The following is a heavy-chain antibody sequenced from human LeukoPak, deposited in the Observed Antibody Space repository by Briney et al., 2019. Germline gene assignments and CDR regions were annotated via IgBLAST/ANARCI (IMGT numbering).Heavy chain of an antibody. D-gene: IGHD5-18*01. Sequence: GGSLRLSCAASGFTFSSYAMSWLRQAPGKGLEWVSAISGGGGSTYYAVSVKGRFTICRDNSKNTLYLQMHSLRAEDTAVYYCAKDRTAMVIRGYFDYWGQGTLVTVSS. CDR3: AKDRTAMVIRGYFDY. CDR1: GFTFSSYA. J-gene: IGHJ4*02. V-gene: IGHV3-23*01. CDR2: ISGGGGST.